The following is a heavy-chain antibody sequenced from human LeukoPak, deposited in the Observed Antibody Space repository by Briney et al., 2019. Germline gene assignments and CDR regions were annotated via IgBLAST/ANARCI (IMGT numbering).Heavy chain of an antibody. CDR1: GFTFSSYA. J-gene: IGHJ4*02. D-gene: IGHD3-10*01. Sequence: GGSLRLSCAASGFTFSSYAMSWVRQAPGKGLEWVSAISGSGGSTYYADSVKGRFTISRDNAKNSLYLQMNSLRAEDTAVYYCARWYGSGSYCGQDYFDYWGQGTLVTVSS. CDR3: ARWYGSGSYCGQDYFDY. V-gene: IGHV3-23*01. CDR2: ISGSGGST.